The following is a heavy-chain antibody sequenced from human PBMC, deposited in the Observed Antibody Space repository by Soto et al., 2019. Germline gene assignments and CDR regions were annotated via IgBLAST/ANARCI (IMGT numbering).Heavy chain of an antibody. V-gene: IGHV3-7*01. Sequence: GSLRLSCAASGFTFSSYWMSWVRQAPGKGLEWVANIKQDGSEKYYVDSVKGRFTISRDNAKNSLSLQMNSLRAEDTAVYYCARVRELELATGYYFDYWGQGTLVTVSS. J-gene: IGHJ4*02. CDR1: GFTFSSYW. CDR3: ARVRELELATGYYFDY. CDR2: IKQDGSEK. D-gene: IGHD1-7*01.